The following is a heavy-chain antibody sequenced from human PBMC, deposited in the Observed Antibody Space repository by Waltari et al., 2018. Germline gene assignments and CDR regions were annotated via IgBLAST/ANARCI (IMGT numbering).Heavy chain of an antibody. CDR1: GGSFSGYY. J-gene: IGHJ4*02. D-gene: IGHD3-10*01. CDR2: INHSGST. CDR3: ARAGRCYGSGTEY. V-gene: IGHV4-34*01. Sequence: QVQLQQWGAGLLKPSETLSLTCAVYGGSFSGYYWSWIRQPPGKGLEWIGEINHSGSTNYNPSLKSRVTISVDTSKNQFSLKLSSVTAADTAVYYCARAGRCYGSGTEYWGQGTLVTVSS.